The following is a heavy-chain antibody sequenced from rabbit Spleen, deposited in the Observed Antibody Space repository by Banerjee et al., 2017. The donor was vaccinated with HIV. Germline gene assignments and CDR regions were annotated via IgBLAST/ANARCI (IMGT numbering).Heavy chain of an antibody. D-gene: IGHD3-1*01. Sequence: LVEYGGDLVQPGASLTLTCTASGVSFSNYNFMCWVRQAPGKGLEWIACIDTGSRDFTYYASWAKGRFTISRTSSTTVTLQMTSLTAADTATYFCARDLASVVGWNFNLWGPGTLVTVS. CDR1: GVSFSNYNF. CDR2: IDTGSRDFT. V-gene: IGHV1S40*01. J-gene: IGHJ4*01. CDR3: ARDLASVVGWNFNL.